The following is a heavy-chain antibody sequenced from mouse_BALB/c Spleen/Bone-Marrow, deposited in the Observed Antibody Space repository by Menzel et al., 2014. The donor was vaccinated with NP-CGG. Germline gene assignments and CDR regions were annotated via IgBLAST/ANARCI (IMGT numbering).Heavy chain of an antibody. Sequence: DVMLVESGGGLVQPGGSRKLSCAASGFTFSSFGMHWVRQAPEKGLEWAAYISSGSSTTYYASTVKGRFTISRDNPKNTLFLQMTSLRSEDTAMYYCARRDDGYYNFDYWGQGTTLTVSS. CDR2: ISSGSSTT. V-gene: IGHV5-17*02. CDR1: GFTFSSFG. D-gene: IGHD2-3*01. J-gene: IGHJ2*01. CDR3: ARRDDGYYNFDY.